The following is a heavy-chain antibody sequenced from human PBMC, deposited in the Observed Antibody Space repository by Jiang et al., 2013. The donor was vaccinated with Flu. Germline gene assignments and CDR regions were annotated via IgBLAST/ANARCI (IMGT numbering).Heavy chain of an antibody. V-gene: IGHV4-39*02. D-gene: IGHD6-19*01. CDR3: ARGPLIRGSSGFFD. CDR2: IYYTGNT. CDR1: GGSLNSTSHY. Sequence: GLVKPSETLPLTCSVSGGSLNSTSHYWGWIRQSPGKGLEWIGSIYYTGNTYYNPSLKSRVAISLDTSKTHFSLKLSSVTVADTAVYCCARGPLIRGSSGFFDWGRGSLVTVSS. J-gene: IGHJ4*02.